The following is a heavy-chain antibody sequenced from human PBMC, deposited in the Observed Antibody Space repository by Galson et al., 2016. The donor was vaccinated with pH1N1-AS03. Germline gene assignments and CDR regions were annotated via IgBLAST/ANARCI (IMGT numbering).Heavy chain of an antibody. J-gene: IGHJ4*02. CDR3: ARGSGTSATTSLPY. Sequence: SGYDFNKYSITWVRQAPGQGLEWVGWISGDSSQTKSAQIVQDRVTLTTDTSTSTAYLEMRSLRSDDTAVYYCARGSGTSATTSLPYWGQGTLVTVSS. D-gene: IGHD2-15*01. CDR1: GYDFNKYS. V-gene: IGHV1-18*01. CDR2: ISGDSSQT.